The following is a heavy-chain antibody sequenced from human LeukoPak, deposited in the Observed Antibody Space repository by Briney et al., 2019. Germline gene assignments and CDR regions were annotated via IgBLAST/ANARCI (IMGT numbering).Heavy chain of an antibody. CDR2: IYYSGST. CDR1: GGSISSGSNY. V-gene: IGHV4-39*01. Sequence: KPSETLCRTCTVSGGSISSGSNYWGWIRQPPGKGLEWIGSIYYSGSTYYNPSLKSRVTISVDTSKNQFSLKLSSVTAADTAVYYCVRHISVVRGETFDFWGQESLVTVSS. CDR3: VRHISVVRGETFDF. D-gene: IGHD3-10*01. J-gene: IGHJ4*02.